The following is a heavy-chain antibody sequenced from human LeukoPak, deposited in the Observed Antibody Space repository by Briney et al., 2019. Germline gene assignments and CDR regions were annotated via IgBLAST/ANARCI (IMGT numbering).Heavy chain of an antibody. CDR2: IKSKADGGTT. CDR3: AKDQDDYGDFEMYNWFDP. Sequence: PGGSLRLSCAASGFTFNKAWMSWVRQAPGKGLEWVGRIKSKADGGTTDYAAPVKGRFTISRDDSENTLYLQMNSLKTEDTAVYYCAKDQDDYGDFEMYNWFDPWGQGTLVTVSS. V-gene: IGHV3-15*01. CDR1: GFTFNKAW. D-gene: IGHD4-17*01. J-gene: IGHJ5*02.